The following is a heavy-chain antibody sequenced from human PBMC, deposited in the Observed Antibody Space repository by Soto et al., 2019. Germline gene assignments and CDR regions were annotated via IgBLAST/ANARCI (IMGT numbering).Heavy chain of an antibody. V-gene: IGHV3-33*01. D-gene: IGHD7-27*01. J-gene: IGHJ4*02. CDR2: LHLAGDR. CDR1: GFSLKDYG. Sequence: QVQLLESGGGVVQPGTSLRLTCVVSGFSLKDYGIHWVRQPPGKGLEWLSFLHLAGDRHYLEYVNGRFTISRHISKNTVFMEMDSLRAEVTAVYYGVGDGEWGKWNFDYWGQGTPVTVSS. CDR3: VGDGEWGKWNFDY.